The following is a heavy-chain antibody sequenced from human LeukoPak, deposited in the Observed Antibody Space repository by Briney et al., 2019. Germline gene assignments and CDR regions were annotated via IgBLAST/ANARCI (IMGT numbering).Heavy chain of an antibody. V-gene: IGHV1-2*02. CDR3: ARAVAAAGTGAEYFQH. D-gene: IGHD6-13*01. J-gene: IGHJ1*01. Sequence: GASVTVSCKASIYTFTGYYIHWVRQAPGQGREWMGWINPNSGGTNYAQKFQGRVTMTRDTSINTAYMELSRLRSDDTAVYYCARAVAAAGTGAEYFQHWGQGTLVTVSS. CDR1: IYTFTGYY. CDR2: INPNSGGT.